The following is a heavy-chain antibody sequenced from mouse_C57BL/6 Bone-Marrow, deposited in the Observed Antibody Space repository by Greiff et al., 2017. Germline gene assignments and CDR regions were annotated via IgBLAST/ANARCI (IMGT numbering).Heavy chain of an antibody. Sequence: EVKLMESGGGLVKPGGSLKLSCAASGFTFSSYTMSWVRQTPEKRLEWVATISGGGGNTYYPDSVKGRFTISRDNAKNTLYLQMSSLRFEDTALYYCARGWFGRGWGFDYWGQGTTLTVSS. J-gene: IGHJ2*01. CDR3: ARGWFGRGWGFDY. V-gene: IGHV5-9*01. CDR1: GFTFSSYT. CDR2: ISGGGGNT. D-gene: IGHD1-1*02.